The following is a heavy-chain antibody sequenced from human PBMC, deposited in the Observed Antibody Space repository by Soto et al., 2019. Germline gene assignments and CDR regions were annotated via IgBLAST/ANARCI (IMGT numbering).Heavy chain of an antibody. V-gene: IGHV3-21*06. CDR1: GFTFTRYS. J-gene: IGHJ4*02. CDR2: ISSTTNYI. CDR3: ARESEDLTSNFDY. Sequence: GESLKISCAASGFTFTRYSMNWVRQAPGKGLEWVSSISSTTNYIYYGDSMKGRFTISRDNAKNSLYLEMNSLRAEDTAVYYCARESEDLTSNFDYWGQGTRVTVSA.